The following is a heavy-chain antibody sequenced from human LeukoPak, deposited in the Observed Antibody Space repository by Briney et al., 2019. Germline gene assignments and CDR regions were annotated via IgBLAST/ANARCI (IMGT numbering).Heavy chain of an antibody. V-gene: IGHV3-23*01. J-gene: IGHJ4*02. D-gene: IGHD3-9*01. CDR3: AKDATASPYFHWFDN. CDR1: GFTFSSYD. CDR2: ISSGDRT. Sequence: GGSLRLSCGACGFTFSSYDMKWVRQAPGRGLEWVAGISSGDRTFHAESVKGRFTISRDKSKDTLYLQMNSLRAEDTAVYYCAKDATASPYFHWFDNWGQGTQVIVSS.